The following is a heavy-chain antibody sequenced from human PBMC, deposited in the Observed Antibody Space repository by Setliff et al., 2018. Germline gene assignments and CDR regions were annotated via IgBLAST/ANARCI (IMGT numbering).Heavy chain of an antibody. V-gene: IGHV4-39*07. CDR3: ARRETYYNFWSGYFDY. D-gene: IGHD3-3*01. CDR1: GGSISSSSYY. Sequence: LSLTCTVSGGSISSSSYYWGWIRQPPGKGLEWIGSIYYSGSTYYNPSLKSRVTISVDTSKNQFSLKLSSVTAADTAVYYCARRETYYNFWSGYFDYWGQGTRGTVSS. CDR2: IYYSGST. J-gene: IGHJ4*02.